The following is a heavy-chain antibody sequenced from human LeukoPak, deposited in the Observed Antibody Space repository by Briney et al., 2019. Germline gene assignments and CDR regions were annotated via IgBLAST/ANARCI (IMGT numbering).Heavy chain of an antibody. CDR3: ARGYRTGDMTIFAH. D-gene: IGHD3-3*01. CDR2: ITPDSGGT. J-gene: IGHJ4*02. Sequence: ASVKVSCKASGYTFSGYYMQWVRQAPGHALEWMGWITPDSGGTDYAEKFQGRVTMTRDTSISTVYMELTRLRSDDTAVYYCARGYRTGDMTIFAHWGQGTLVTVSS. V-gene: IGHV1-2*02. CDR1: GYTFSGYY.